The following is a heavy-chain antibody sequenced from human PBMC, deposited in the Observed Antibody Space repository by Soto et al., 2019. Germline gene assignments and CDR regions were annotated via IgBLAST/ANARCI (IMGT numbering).Heavy chain of an antibody. J-gene: IGHJ6*02. D-gene: IGHD3-10*01. CDR2: IYSDESNT. V-gene: IGHV3-74*01. CDR3: ARDLRYYYGSGRLYYYYYYGMDV. Sequence: PGGSLRLSCAASGFTFSSHWMHWFRQAPGKGLVWVSRIYSDESNTNYADSVKGRFTISRDNVKNTLYLQMNSLRAEDTAVYYCARDLRYYYGSGRLYYYYYYGMDVWGQGTTVTVSS. CDR1: GFTFSSHW.